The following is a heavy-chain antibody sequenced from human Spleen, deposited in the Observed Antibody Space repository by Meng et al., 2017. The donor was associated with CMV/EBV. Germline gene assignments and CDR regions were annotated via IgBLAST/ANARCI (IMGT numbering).Heavy chain of an antibody. CDR2: IDDTGRT. CDR1: GGSFSGYY. CDR3: ARLTGTVYVHWFDS. V-gene: IGHV4-34*01. Sequence: GSLRLSCAVYGGSFSGYYWSWIRQPPGMSLEWIGEIDDTGRTKYSPSLNSRVTMLLDTSKKQFSLKLSSVTAADTAVYYCARLTGTVYVHWFDSWGQGTLVTVSS. D-gene: IGHD1-7*01. J-gene: IGHJ5*01.